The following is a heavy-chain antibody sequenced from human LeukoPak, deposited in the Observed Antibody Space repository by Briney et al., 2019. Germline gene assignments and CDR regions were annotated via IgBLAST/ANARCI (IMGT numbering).Heavy chain of an antibody. CDR2: ISASTSTM. Sequence: PGGSLRLSCAASGFTFSDYSMNWVRQAPGKGLEWVSYISASTSTMYYADSVKGRFTISRDNAKNSLYLQMNSLRDEDTAVYYCASILRSSSGYYFDYWGQGTLVTVSS. J-gene: IGHJ4*02. D-gene: IGHD3-10*01. V-gene: IGHV3-48*02. CDR3: ASILRSSSGYYFDY. CDR1: GFTFSDYS.